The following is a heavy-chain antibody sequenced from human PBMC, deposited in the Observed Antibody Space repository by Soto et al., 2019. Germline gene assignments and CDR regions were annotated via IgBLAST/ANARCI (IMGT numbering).Heavy chain of an antibody. CDR1: GGSFSDYS. J-gene: IGHJ6*03. D-gene: IGHD3-16*02. V-gene: IGHV4-34*01. Sequence: QVELQQWGAGLLKPSETLSLTCAVSGGSFSDYSWTWIRQPPGKGLEWIGEIKHSGSTNYNPSLKSRLTRSVDTSMNQVSLKLSSVTAADMAVYYCARVSLNSVRDYIWGSFRTYYYDYMDVWGKGTTVTVSS. CDR3: ARVSLNSVRDYIWGSFRTYYYDYMDV. CDR2: IKHSGST.